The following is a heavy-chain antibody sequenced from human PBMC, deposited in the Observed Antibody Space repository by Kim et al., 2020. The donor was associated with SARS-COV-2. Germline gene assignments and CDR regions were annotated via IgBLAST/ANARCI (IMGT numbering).Heavy chain of an antibody. J-gene: IGHJ4*02. D-gene: IGHD3-22*01. Sequence: PSLKSRVTMSVDTSKNQFPLKLSSVTAADTAVYYCASLNYYDSSGSYFDYWGQGTLVTVSS. V-gene: IGHV4-4*07. CDR3: ASLNYYDSSGSYFDY.